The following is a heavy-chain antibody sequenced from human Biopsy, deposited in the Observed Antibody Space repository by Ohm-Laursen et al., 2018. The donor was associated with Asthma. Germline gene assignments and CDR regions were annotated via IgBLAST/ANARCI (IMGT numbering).Heavy chain of an antibody. J-gene: IGHJ6*02. Sequence: GASVKVSCKAPGGTFSNFAISWVRQAPGQGLEWLGGIMTVFGTTNYAQKFQGRVTITADESTSTASMEVTSLRSEDTAIYYCARCQVGYSSGWSLLLKKIYYSGMDVWGQGTAVTVSS. D-gene: IGHD6-19*01. CDR3: ARCQVGYSSGWSLLLKKIYYSGMDV. CDR1: GGTFSNFA. CDR2: IMTVFGTT. V-gene: IGHV1-69*13.